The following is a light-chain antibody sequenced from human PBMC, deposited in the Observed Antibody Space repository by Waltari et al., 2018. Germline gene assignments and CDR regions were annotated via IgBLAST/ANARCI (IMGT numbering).Light chain of an antibody. CDR3: QEYDSLPVT. Sequence: DIQMTQSPSSLSASVGDRVTITCRARQSVKNNFAWYPQAPEKAPKVLIHKAYRLESGAPSRFRGSRYGTEFTLTISRLQPDDFATYYCQEYDSLPVTFGGGTNVEI. J-gene: IGKJ4*01. CDR1: QSVKNN. V-gene: IGKV1-5*03. CDR2: KAY.